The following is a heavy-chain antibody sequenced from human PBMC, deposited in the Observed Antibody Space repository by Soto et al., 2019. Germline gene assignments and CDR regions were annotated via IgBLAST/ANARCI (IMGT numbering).Heavy chain of an antibody. CDR3: TTYTGYGMDV. CDR2: IYTGGST. J-gene: IGHJ6*02. Sequence: EVQMVETGGGLSQPGGSLGLSCAVSGFIVSSKYMTWVRQAPGKGLEWVSVIYTGGSTHYADSARGRFTISRDSSKNTLHLQMNSLRAEDAAVYYCTTYTGYGMDVWGQGTTVTVSS. D-gene: IGHD3-16*01. CDR1: GFIVSSKY. V-gene: IGHV3-53*02.